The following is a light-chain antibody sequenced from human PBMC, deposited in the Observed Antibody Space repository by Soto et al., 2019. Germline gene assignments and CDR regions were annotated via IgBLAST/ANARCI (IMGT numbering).Light chain of an antibody. J-gene: IGLJ1*01. Sequence: QSALTQPASVSGSPGQSITISCTGTSSDVGGYNYVSWYQQQPGKAPKLMIYDVSNRPSGVSNRFSASKSGDTASLTISGLQAEDEADYYCSSWTSSSTYVFGTGTKVTVL. CDR1: SSDVGGYNY. CDR3: SSWTSSSTYV. CDR2: DVS. V-gene: IGLV2-14*01.